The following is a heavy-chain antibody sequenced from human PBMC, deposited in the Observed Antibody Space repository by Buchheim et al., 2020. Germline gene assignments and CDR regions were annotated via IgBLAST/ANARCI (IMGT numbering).Heavy chain of an antibody. V-gene: IGHV1-8*01. CDR1: GYSFNSYE. CDR3: ARRTSVVGATFDL. J-gene: IGHJ5*02. D-gene: IGHD1-26*01. Sequence: QVQLVQSGAEVKKSGASVKVSCKAFGYSFNSYEIIWVRQATGQGLEWMASLNPENGETAYAQKFLGRVTMTRDASTTTAFMELSSLTFQDAAVYYCARRTSVVGATFDLWGQGTL. CDR2: LNPENGET.